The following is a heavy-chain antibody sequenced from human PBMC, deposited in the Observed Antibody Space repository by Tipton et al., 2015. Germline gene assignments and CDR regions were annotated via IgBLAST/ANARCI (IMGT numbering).Heavy chain of an antibody. J-gene: IGHJ6*01. CDR2: ISTNGGST. Sequence: SLRLSCAASGFTFSNYGMHWVRQAPGTGMGHDSVISTNGGSTYYADSVKGRFTISRDNSKNTLYLQMSSLRPEDTAVYYCWGIVVAPSCQYNGMEDRWQATPLPVST. CDR1: GFTFSNYG. V-gene: IGHV3-64D*08. CDR3: WGIVVAPSCQYNGMED. D-gene: IGHD2-15*01.